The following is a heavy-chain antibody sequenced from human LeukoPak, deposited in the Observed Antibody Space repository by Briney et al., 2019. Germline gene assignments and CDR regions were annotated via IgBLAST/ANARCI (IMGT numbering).Heavy chain of an antibody. CDR1: GYTFTSYD. V-gene: IGHV1-8*01. CDR3: AREYGYSYGYRY. CDR2: MNPNSGNT. J-gene: IGHJ4*02. D-gene: IGHD5-18*01. Sequence: GASVKVFCKASGYTFTSYDINWVRQATGQGLEWMGWMNPNSGNTGYAQKFQGRVTMTRNTSISTAYMELSSLRSEDTAVYYCAREYGYSYGYRYWGQGTLVTVSS.